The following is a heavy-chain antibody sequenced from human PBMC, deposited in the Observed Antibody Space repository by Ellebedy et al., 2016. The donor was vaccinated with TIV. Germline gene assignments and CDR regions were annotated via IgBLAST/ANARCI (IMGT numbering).Heavy chain of an antibody. CDR1: GDSVSSTNYY. Sequence: SETLSLXCSVSGDSVSSTNYYWSWIRQPPGRGLEWIGYIYSSGTTNYNPSLKGRVTMSVDTSKNQFSLRLTSVTAADTAVYYCARTTAFDVWGQGTMVTVSS. D-gene: IGHD1-14*01. CDR2: IYSSGTT. V-gene: IGHV4-61*01. CDR3: ARTTAFDV. J-gene: IGHJ3*01.